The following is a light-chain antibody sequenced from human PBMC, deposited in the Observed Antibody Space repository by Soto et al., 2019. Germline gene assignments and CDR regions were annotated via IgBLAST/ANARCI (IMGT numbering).Light chain of an antibody. J-gene: IGLJ7*01. CDR3: AAWDASLRGAV. Sequence: QSVLTQPASASGTPGQRVTISCSGTSSNIGSNNVYWYQQLPGPAPKLLIYRNIQRPSGVPDRFSGTMSGTAASLAISGPGSEDEAEYYCAAWDASLRGAVFGGGTQLTVL. V-gene: IGLV1-47*01. CDR1: SSNIGSNN. CDR2: RNI.